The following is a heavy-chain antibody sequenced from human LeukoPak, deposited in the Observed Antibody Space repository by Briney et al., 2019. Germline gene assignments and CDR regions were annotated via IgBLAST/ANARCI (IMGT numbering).Heavy chain of an antibody. J-gene: IGHJ4*02. CDR2: ISNSGDT. CDR3: ARATPVGGVRFDY. V-gene: IGHV4-39*07. CDR1: GDSISSSTYY. D-gene: IGHD3-16*01. Sequence: SETLSLTCTVSGDSISSSTYYWGWIRQSPGKGLAWIGSISNSGDTYYIRSLKSRVTISVDTSKNQFSLKLSSVTAADTAVYYCARATPVGGVRFDYWGQGTLVTVSS.